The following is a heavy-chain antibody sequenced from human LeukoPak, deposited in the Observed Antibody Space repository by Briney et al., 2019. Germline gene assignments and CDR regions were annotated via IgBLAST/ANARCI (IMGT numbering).Heavy chain of an antibody. V-gene: IGHV1-2*02. D-gene: IGHD4-17*01. J-gene: IGHJ5*02. Sequence: ASVKVSCKASGCTFTGYYMHWVRQAPGQGLEWMGWINPNSGGTNYAQKFQGRVTMTRDTSISTAYMELSRLRSDDTAVYYCARVGDYGDYRDWFDPWGQGTLVTVSS. CDR1: GCTFTGYY. CDR3: ARVGDYGDYRDWFDP. CDR2: INPNSGGT.